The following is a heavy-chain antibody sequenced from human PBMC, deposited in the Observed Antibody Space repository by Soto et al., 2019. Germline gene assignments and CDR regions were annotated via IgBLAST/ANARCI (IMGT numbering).Heavy chain of an antibody. CDR3: ARAIVDYGDYVVWFDP. V-gene: IGHV1-18*01. Sequence: ASVKVSCKASGYTFTSYGISWVRQAPGQGLEWMGWISAYNGNTNYAQKLQGRVTMTTDTSTSTAYMELRSLRSDDTAVYYCARAIVDYGDYVVWFDPWGQGTLVTVSS. J-gene: IGHJ5*02. D-gene: IGHD4-17*01. CDR2: ISAYNGNT. CDR1: GYTFTSYG.